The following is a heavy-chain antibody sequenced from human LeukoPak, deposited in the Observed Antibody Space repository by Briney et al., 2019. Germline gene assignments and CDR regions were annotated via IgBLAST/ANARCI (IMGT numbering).Heavy chain of an antibody. J-gene: IGHJ6*03. V-gene: IGHV1-69*13. CDR2: IIPIFGTA. Sequence: ASVKVSCKASGGTFSSYAISWVRQAPGQGLEWMGGIIPIFGTANYAQKFQGRVTITADESTSTAYMELSSLRSEDTAVYYCARTVTMVRGRDYYYYYMDVWGKGTTVTISS. CDR3: ARTVTMVRGRDYYYYYMDV. D-gene: IGHD3-10*01. CDR1: GGTFSSYA.